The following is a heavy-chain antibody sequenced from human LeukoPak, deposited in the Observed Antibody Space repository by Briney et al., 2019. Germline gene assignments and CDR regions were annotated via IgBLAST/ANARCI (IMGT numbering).Heavy chain of an antibody. Sequence: GGSLRLSCAASGFTFSSYGMSRVRQAPGKGLEWVSAISGSGGSTYYADSVKGRFTISRDNSKDTLYLQMNSLRAEDTAVYYCAKLLYYYDSSQPYWGQGTLVTVSS. CDR2: ISGSGGST. D-gene: IGHD3-22*01. V-gene: IGHV3-23*01. J-gene: IGHJ4*02. CDR1: GFTFSSYG. CDR3: AKLLYYYDSSQPY.